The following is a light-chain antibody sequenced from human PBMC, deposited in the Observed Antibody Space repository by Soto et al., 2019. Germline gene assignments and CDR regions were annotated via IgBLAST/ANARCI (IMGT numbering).Light chain of an antibody. CDR1: QSIGGW. J-gene: IGKJ2*01. Sequence: DFQMTQSPPTLSASVGDRVTLTCRASQSIGGWLAWYQQRPGKAPKLLIYDASTLASGVPSRFTGSGSGTHFTLTIHNLQPGHAATYYCPQHNDYATFGQGT. CDR3: PQHNDYAT. CDR2: DAS. V-gene: IGKV1-5*01.